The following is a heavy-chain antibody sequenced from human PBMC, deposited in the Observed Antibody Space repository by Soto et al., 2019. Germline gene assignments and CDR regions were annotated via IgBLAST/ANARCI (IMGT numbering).Heavy chain of an antibody. D-gene: IGHD6-13*01. V-gene: IGHV4-31*03. CDR3: ARGDSSSWYGIDFDY. J-gene: IGHJ4*02. CDR1: GGSISSGGYY. Sequence: SETLSLTCTVSGGSISSGGYYWSWIRQHPGKGLEWIGYIYYSGSTYYNPSLKSRVTISVDTSKNQFSLKLSSVTAADTAVYYCARGDSSSWYGIDFDYWGQGTLVTVSS. CDR2: IYYSGST.